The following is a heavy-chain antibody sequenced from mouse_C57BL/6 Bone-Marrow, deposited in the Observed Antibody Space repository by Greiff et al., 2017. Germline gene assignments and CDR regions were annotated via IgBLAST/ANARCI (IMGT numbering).Heavy chain of an antibody. CDR3: AGQRLHKRGYAMDY. Sequence: VQLQQSGAELARPGASVKLSCKASGYTFTSYGISWVKQRTGQGLEWIGEIYPRSGNTYYNEKFKGKATLTADKSSSTAYMELRSLTSEDSAVYICAGQRLHKRGYAMDYWGQGTSVTVSS. D-gene: IGHD2-13*01. CDR1: GYTFTSYG. CDR2: IYPRSGNT. V-gene: IGHV1-81*01. J-gene: IGHJ4*01.